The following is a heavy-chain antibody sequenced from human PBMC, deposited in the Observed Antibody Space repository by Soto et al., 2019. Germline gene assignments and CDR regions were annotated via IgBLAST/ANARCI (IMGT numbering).Heavy chain of an antibody. CDR3: ARVLPSSYYDILTGYRIVFDY. CDR2: IYYSGST. V-gene: IGHV4-39*01. J-gene: IGHJ4*02. D-gene: IGHD3-9*01. CDR1: GGSISSSSYY. Sequence: SETLSLTCTVSGGSISSSSYYWGWIRQPPGKGLEWIGSIYYSGSTYYNPSLKSRVTISVDTSKNQFSLKLSSVTAADTAVYYCARVLPSSYYDILTGYRIVFDYWGQGTLVTVSS.